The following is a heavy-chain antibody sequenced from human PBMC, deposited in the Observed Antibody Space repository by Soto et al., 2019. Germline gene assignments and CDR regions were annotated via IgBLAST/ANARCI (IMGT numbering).Heavy chain of an antibody. J-gene: IGHJ4*02. V-gene: IGHV1-18*01. CDR2: ISAYNGNT. CDR3: ARDTRYIWGSYRYGFMGDY. D-gene: IGHD3-16*02. Sequence: ASLKVSCKSSGYTFTSYGISWVRQAPGQGLEWMGWISAYNGNTNYAQKLQGRVTMTTDTSTSTAYMELRSLRSDDTAVYYCARDTRYIWGSYRYGFMGDYWGQGTLVTVSS. CDR1: GYTFTSYG.